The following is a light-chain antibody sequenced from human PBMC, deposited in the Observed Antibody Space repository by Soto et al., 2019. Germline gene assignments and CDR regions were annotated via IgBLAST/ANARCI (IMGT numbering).Light chain of an antibody. CDR3: LQHNSYPPT. V-gene: IGKV1-17*01. CDR2: ATS. Sequence: DIQMTQSPSSLCASVGDRVTITCLASQGIRHDLGWYQQKPGKAPKRLIYATSSLQSGVPSRFRRSGSRTDFTLTTTSPHPKDFPTHYPLQHNSYPPTVGGGTQV. J-gene: IGKJ4*01. CDR1: QGIRHD.